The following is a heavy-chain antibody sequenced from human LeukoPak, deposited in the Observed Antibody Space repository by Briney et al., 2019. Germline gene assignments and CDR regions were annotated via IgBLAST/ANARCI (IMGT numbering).Heavy chain of an antibody. D-gene: IGHD3-10*01. CDR1: GFTFSSYS. Sequence: GGSLRLSCAASGFTFSSYSMNWVRQAPGKGLEWVSSISSSSSYIYYADSVKGRFTISRDNAKNSLYLQMNSLRAEDTAVYYCARGSELLWFGELKSNFDYRGQGTLVTVSS. J-gene: IGHJ4*02. CDR2: ISSSSSYI. V-gene: IGHV3-21*01. CDR3: ARGSELLWFGELKSNFDY.